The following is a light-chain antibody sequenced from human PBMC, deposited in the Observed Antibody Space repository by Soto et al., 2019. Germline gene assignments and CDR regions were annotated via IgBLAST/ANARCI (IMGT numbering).Light chain of an antibody. CDR2: DID. CDR1: TSNIAINY. V-gene: IGLV1-51*01. Sequence: QSVLTQPPSVSAPPGQKVTISCSGSTSNIAINYVSWYQKVPGTAPTLLIYDIDKRPSGIPDRFSASKSGTAATLDISGLQTGDEADYYCATWDISLTAVLFGGGTKLTVL. CDR3: ATWDISLTAVL. J-gene: IGLJ3*02.